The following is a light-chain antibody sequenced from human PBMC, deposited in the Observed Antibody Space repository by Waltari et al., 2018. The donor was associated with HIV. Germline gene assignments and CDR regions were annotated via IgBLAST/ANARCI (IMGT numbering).Light chain of an antibody. J-gene: IGLJ3*02. CDR1: SSTIGSNI. CDR2: SYN. Sequence: QSVLTQPPSASGTPGQRVTISCSGGSSTIGSNIVNWYHQLPGTAPKLLFYSYNQRPAGVPDRFSASKSGTSASLAISGLQSEDEADYYCAAWDDSLNGWVFGGGTKLTVL. V-gene: IGLV1-44*01. CDR3: AAWDDSLNGWV.